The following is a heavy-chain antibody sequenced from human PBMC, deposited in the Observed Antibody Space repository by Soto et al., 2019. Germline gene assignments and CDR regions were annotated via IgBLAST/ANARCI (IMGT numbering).Heavy chain of an antibody. V-gene: IGHV3-30*18. CDR1: GFTFSSYG. CDR3: AKDLYDFWSGYYTSLAFDF. Sequence: GGSLRLSCAASGFTFSSYGMHWVRQAPGKGLEWVAVISYDGSNKYYADSVKGRFTISRDNSKNTLYLQMNSLRAEDTAVYYCAKDLYDFWSGYYTSLAFDFWGQGTTVTVSS. CDR2: ISYDGSNK. D-gene: IGHD3-3*01. J-gene: IGHJ3*01.